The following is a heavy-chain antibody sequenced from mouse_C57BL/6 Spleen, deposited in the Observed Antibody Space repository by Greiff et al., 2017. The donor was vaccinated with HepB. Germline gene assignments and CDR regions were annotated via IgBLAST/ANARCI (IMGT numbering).Heavy chain of an antibody. Sequence: DVMLVESGEGLVKPGGSLKLSCAASGFTFSSYAMSWVRQTPEKRLEWVAYISSGGDYIYYADTVKGRFTISRDNARNTLYLQMSSLKSEDTAMYYCTRIPLCYDYDKAYFDYWGQGTTLTVSS. CDR2: ISSGGDYI. CDR1: GFTFSSYA. V-gene: IGHV5-9-1*02. CDR3: TRIPLCYDYDKAYFDY. D-gene: IGHD2-4*01. J-gene: IGHJ2*01.